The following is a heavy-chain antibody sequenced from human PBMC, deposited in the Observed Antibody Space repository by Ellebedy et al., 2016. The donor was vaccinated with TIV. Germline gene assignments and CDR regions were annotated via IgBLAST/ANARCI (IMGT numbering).Heavy chain of an antibody. J-gene: IGHJ4*02. V-gene: IGHV3-30-3*01. CDR2: ISYDGSNK. Sequence: GESLKISXAASGFTFSSYAMHWVRQAPGKGLEWVAVISYDGSNKYYADSVKGRFTISRDNSKNTLYLHMNRLIAEDTAVYYCAKEGLAPGTWGLFGHWGQGTLVTVSS. D-gene: IGHD6-13*01. CDR3: AKEGLAPGTWGLFGH. CDR1: GFTFSSYA.